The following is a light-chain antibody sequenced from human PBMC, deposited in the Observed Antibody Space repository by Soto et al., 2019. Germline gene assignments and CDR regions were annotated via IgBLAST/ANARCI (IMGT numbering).Light chain of an antibody. Sequence: MTQSPVTLSVSPGERATLSCRASQSVSNNLAWYQQKPGQAPRLLIYYVSTRATGIPARFSGSGSGTEFTLTISSLQSEDFALYYCQQHNDWPPITFGQGTRLEIK. J-gene: IGKJ5*01. V-gene: IGKV3-15*01. CDR2: YVS. CDR3: QQHNDWPPIT. CDR1: QSVSNN.